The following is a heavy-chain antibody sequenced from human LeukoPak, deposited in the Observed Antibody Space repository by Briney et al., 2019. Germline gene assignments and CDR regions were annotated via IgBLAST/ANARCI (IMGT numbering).Heavy chain of an antibody. CDR1: GYNFSPFW. J-gene: IGHJ6*03. CDR2: INSDGSST. D-gene: IGHD3-16*01. V-gene: IGHV3-74*01. Sequence: GGSLRLSCAASGYNFSPFWMHWVRQAPGKGLVWVSRINSDGSSTSYADSVKGRFTISRDNAKNTLYLQMNSLRAEDTAVYYCASSGGSYYYYYMDVWGKGTTVTVSS. CDR3: ASSGGSYYYYYMDV.